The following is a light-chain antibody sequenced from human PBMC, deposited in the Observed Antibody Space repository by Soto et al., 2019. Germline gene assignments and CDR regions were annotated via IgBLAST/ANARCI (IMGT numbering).Light chain of an antibody. Sequence: EIVLTQSPGTLSLSPGERAALSCRASQSVSTNYLAWYQQKPGQAPRLLIFDASGRATGIPDRFSGGGSGTDFTLTIRRLEPEDVAGYYCQQYSSPPLTFGGGTKVEI. CDR1: QSVSTNY. V-gene: IGKV3-20*01. J-gene: IGKJ4*01. CDR3: QQYSSPPLT. CDR2: DAS.